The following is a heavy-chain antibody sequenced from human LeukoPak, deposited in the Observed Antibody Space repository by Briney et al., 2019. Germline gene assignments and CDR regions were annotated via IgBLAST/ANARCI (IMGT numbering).Heavy chain of an antibody. CDR3: VKEDSAYYEY. CDR2: ISANGDDT. Sequence: GGSLRLSCSASGFTFRNFPMHWVRQAPRQGLEYVAAISANGDDTYYKDSVKGRFTISRDNYKNTLNLQLSSLKSDDTAVYYCVKEDSAYYEYWGQGTLVTVSS. D-gene: IGHD5-18*01. J-gene: IGHJ4*02. CDR1: GFTFRNFP. V-gene: IGHV3-64D*06.